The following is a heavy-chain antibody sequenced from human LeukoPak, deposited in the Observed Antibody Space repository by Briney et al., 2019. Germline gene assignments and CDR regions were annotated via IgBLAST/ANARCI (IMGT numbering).Heavy chain of an antibody. CDR1: GFTFSNYW. V-gene: IGHV3-7*03. J-gene: IGHJ4*02. D-gene: IGHD3-22*01. Sequence: GGSLRLSCAGSGFTFSNYWMTWVRQAPGKGLEWVANINQDGSEKYYVDSVKGRFTISRDNAKNSLYLQMNSLRAEDTAVYYCARDLPPLYYDSSGFPLDYWGQGTLVTVSS. CDR3: ARDLPPLYYDSSGFPLDY. CDR2: INQDGSEK.